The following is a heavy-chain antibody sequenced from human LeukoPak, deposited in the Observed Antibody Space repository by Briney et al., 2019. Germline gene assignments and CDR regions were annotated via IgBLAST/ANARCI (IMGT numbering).Heavy chain of an antibody. D-gene: IGHD6-19*01. V-gene: IGHV3-21*01. J-gene: IGHJ4*02. CDR1: GFTFSSYS. CDR3: ARGRAVASKFNFDY. Sequence: GSLRPSCAASGFTFSSYSMNWVRQAPGKGLEWVSSISSSSSYVYYADSVKGRFTISRDKAKNSLYLQLNSLRAADTDVYYCARGRAVASKFNFDYWGQGTLVTVSS. CDR2: ISSSSSYV.